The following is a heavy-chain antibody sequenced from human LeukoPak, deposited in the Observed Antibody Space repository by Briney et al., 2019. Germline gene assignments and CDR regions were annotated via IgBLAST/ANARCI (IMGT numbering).Heavy chain of an antibody. CDR3: ARRLAAAGSGDFDY. CDR2: IYPGDSDT. Sequence: GESLKISCKGSGYRFTSYWIAWVRQMPGKGLEWMGIIYPGDSDTRYSPSFQGQVTISADKSISTAYLQWSSLKASDSAMYYCARRLAAAGSGDFDYWGQGTPVTVSS. J-gene: IGHJ4*02. V-gene: IGHV5-51*01. CDR1: GYRFTSYW. D-gene: IGHD6-13*01.